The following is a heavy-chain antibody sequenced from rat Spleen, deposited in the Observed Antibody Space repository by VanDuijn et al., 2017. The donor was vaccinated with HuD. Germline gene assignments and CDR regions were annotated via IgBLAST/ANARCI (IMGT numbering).Heavy chain of an antibody. D-gene: IGHD1-2*01. V-gene: IGHV5-19*01. CDR2: ITPSGAST. Sequence: EVHLVESGGGLVQPGRSLKLSCAASGFTFSDYGMHWIRQAPTEGLEWVASITPSGASTYYRDSVKGRFTISRDNAKNTQYLQMNSLRSEDTATYYCARQIYYSSPMDAWGQGASVTVSS. J-gene: IGHJ4*01. CDR1: GFTFSDYG. CDR3: ARQIYYSSPMDA.